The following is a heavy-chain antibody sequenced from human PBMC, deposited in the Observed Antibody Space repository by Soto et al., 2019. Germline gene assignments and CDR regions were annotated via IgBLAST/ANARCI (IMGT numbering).Heavy chain of an antibody. J-gene: IGHJ4*02. V-gene: IGHV3-23*01. D-gene: IGHD3-9*01. Sequence: PGGSLRLSCRTSGFRFSSYAMSWVRQAPGKGLEWVSGIRGGGGRTYYADSVKGRFTISRDNSKNTLFLQMNSLRVEDTALYYCAKEYDILTGSDHWGPGTLATVSS. CDR3: AKEYDILTGSDH. CDR2: IRGGGGRT. CDR1: GFRFSSYA.